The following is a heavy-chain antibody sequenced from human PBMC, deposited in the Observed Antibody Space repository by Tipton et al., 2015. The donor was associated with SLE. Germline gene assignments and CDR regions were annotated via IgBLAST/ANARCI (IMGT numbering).Heavy chain of an antibody. Sequence: TLSLTCTVSGGSITSYYGGWIRQPPGKGLEWIGSASDSGDTHYSPSLKSRVTIAVDTSKNQFSLKLTSVTAADTAVYYCARDLGRSRIAIFGGFDFLGQGTLVTVSS. V-gene: IGHV4-59*01. CDR1: GGSITSYY. J-gene: IGHJ4*02. CDR2: ASDSGDT. D-gene: IGHD3-3*01. CDR3: ARDLGRSRIAIFGGFDF.